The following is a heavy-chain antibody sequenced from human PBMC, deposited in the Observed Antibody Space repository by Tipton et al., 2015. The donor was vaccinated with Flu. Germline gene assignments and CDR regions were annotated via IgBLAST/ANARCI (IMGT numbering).Heavy chain of an antibody. CDR2: INHSGST. V-gene: IGHV4-34*01. CDR3: ARGLYGSGSENCFDY. CDR1: GGSFSGYF. J-gene: IGHJ4*02. D-gene: IGHD3-10*01. Sequence: TLSLTCAVYGGSFSGYFWTWIRQPPGKGLEWIGEINHSGSTNDNPSLKSRVTISVDTSKNQFSLKVNSVTAADTAVYYCARGLYGSGSENCFDYWGQGTLVTVSS.